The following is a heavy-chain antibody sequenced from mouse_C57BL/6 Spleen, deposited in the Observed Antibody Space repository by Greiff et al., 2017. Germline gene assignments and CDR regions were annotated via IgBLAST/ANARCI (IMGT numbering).Heavy chain of an antibody. D-gene: IGHD2-4*01. Sequence: VQLQQSGAELVRPGASVTLSCKASGYTFTDYEMHWVKQTPVHGLEWIGAIDPETGGTAYNQKFKGKAIRTADKSSSTAYMELRSLTSEDSAVYYCTRYDYDRFAYWGQGTLVTVSA. CDR1: GYTFTDYE. CDR3: TRYDYDRFAY. V-gene: IGHV1-15*01. J-gene: IGHJ3*01. CDR2: IDPETGGT.